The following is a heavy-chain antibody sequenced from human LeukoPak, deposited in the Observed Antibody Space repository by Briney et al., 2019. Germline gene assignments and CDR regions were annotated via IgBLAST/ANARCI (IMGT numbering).Heavy chain of an antibody. CDR2: ISEDGSTT. Sequence: GGSLRLSCAASGFTFTSYWMDWGRQAPGKGLVCVSRISEDGSTTYYADSVKGRFTISRDNAKDTVYLQMNTLRDEDTAVYFCARPLGGGGYIVAFDVWGQGTMVTVSS. J-gene: IGHJ3*01. CDR3: ARPLGGGGYIVAFDV. CDR1: GFTFTSYW. D-gene: IGHD3-16*01. V-gene: IGHV3-74*01.